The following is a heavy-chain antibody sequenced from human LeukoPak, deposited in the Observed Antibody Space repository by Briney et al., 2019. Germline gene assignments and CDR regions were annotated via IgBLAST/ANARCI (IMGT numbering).Heavy chain of an antibody. Sequence: SETLSLTCAVCGGSFSGYYWSWIRQPPGKGLEWIGEINHSGSTNYNPSLKSRVTISVDTSKNQFSLKLSSVTAADTAVYYCARVSLEQWLVRYRAFDIWGQGTMVTVSS. D-gene: IGHD6-19*01. J-gene: IGHJ3*02. CDR1: GGSFSGYY. V-gene: IGHV4-34*01. CDR2: INHSGST. CDR3: ARVSLEQWLVRYRAFDI.